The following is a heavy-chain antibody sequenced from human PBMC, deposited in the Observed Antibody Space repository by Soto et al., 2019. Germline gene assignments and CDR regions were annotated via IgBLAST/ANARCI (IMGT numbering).Heavy chain of an antibody. Sequence: QVQLVQSGAEVKKPGASVKVSCKASGYTFTTYYIHWVRQAPGQGLEWMGIIDPIGRTTNYAQKFQDRVTMTRDTSTNTVYMQLSGLRFEDTAMYYCATNVGSTVGPDFDYWGQGTLVTVSS. CDR2: IDPIGRTT. J-gene: IGHJ4*02. CDR3: ATNVGSTVGPDFDY. CDR1: GYTFTTYY. V-gene: IGHV1-46*01. D-gene: IGHD1-26*01.